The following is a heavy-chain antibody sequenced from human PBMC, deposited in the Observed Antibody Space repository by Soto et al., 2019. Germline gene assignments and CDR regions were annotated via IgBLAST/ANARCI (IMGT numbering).Heavy chain of an antibody. CDR2: ISGSGAYT. J-gene: IGHJ4*02. V-gene: IGHV3-23*01. CDR1: GFTFSSYA. D-gene: IGHD2-15*01. Sequence: LRLSCAASGFTFSSYAMSWVRQAPGKGLEWVSAISGSGAYTYYADSVKGRFTISRDNSKNTLYLQMNSLRAEDTAVYYCAKDVVVVVAATRFDYWGQGALVTVSS. CDR3: AKDVVVVVAATRFDY.